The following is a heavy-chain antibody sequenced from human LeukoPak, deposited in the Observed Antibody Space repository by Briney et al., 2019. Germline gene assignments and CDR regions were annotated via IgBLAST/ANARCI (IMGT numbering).Heavy chain of an antibody. J-gene: IGHJ4*02. V-gene: IGHV3-23*01. Sequence: GGSLRLSCAGSGFTFSSYAMNWVRQAPGKGLEWVSGIIDICASTYYAEPVKGRFSITGDNSNNTRYLQMNSLRAEDTAVYYCAKGVSGSGRYGSPDDYWGQGTLVIVSS. CDR3: AKGVSGSGRYGSPDDY. D-gene: IGHD6-19*01. CDR2: IIDICAST. CDR1: GFTFSSYA.